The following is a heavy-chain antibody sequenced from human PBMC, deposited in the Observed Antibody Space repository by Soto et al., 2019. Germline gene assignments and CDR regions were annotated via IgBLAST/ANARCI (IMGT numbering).Heavy chain of an antibody. D-gene: IGHD2-8*01. CDR3: VRGYCTTTPCSGDFQH. Sequence: QVQLVQSGAEVKKPGASVKVACKASGYKFTTYFIHWVRQAPGQGLEWMGMIHPRGDTGYGQKFRGRATMTIDTSTTTAYMELRNLTSEDTAIYFSVRGYCTTTPCSGDFQHWGQGTLVTVSS. J-gene: IGHJ1*01. V-gene: IGHV1-46*01. CDR2: IHPRGDT. CDR1: GYKFTTYF.